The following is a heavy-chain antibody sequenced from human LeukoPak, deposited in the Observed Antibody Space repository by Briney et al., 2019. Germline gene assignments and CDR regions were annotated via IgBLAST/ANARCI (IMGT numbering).Heavy chain of an antibody. CDR2: ISYDGSNK. CDR1: GFTFSSYA. J-gene: IGHJ6*02. V-gene: IGHV3-30-3*01. Sequence: GRSLRLSCAASGFTFSSYAMHWVRQAPGKGLEWVAVISYDGSNKYYADSVKGRFTISRDNSKNTLYLQMNSLRAEDTAVYYCAREDTAMVTFSYYYHYGMDVWGQGTTVTVSS. CDR3: AREDTAMVTFSYYYHYGMDV. D-gene: IGHD5-18*01.